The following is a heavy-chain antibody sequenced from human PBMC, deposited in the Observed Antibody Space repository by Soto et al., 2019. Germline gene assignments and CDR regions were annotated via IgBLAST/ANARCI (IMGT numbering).Heavy chain of an antibody. CDR3: ARVPDYDFWSGSGQTVDV. CDR2: IYYSGST. J-gene: IGHJ6*04. CDR1: GGSISSGGYY. D-gene: IGHD3-3*01. Sequence: SETLSVTWTVSGGSISSGGYYRSWIRQPPGKGLEWIGYIYYSGSTNYNPSLKSRVTISVDTSKNQFSLKLSSVTAADTAVYYCARVPDYDFWSGSGQTVDVWGKGTTVTVSS. V-gene: IGHV4-61*08.